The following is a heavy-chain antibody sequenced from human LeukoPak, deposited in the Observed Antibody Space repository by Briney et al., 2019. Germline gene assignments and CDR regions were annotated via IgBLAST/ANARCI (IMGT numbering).Heavy chain of an antibody. V-gene: IGHV3-7*01. J-gene: IGHJ1*01. CDR3: ARPGNSSGYYNQH. CDR2: IKQDGSAK. CDR1: GFTFSDYW. Sequence: GGSLRLSCAASGFTFSDYWMSWVRQAPGKGLEWVANIKQDGSAKYYVDSVKGRFTISRDNAKNSLYLQMNSLRDDDTAVYYCARPGNSSGYYNQHWGQGTLVTVSS. D-gene: IGHD3-22*01.